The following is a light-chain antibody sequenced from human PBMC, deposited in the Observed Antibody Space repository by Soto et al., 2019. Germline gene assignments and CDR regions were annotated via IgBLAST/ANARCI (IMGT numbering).Light chain of an antibody. CDR1: QSVKTF. CDR2: EAS. CDR3: QQYNNWPLT. Sequence: EILLTPSPALESLSPGERATLSCRASQSVKTFLVGYQQRPGQAPRLLIHEASHRAAGIPARFSGSGVGTDFNLTISSLLSEDFAVYSCQQYNNWPLTVGGGTKV. J-gene: IGKJ4*01. V-gene: IGKV3-11*01.